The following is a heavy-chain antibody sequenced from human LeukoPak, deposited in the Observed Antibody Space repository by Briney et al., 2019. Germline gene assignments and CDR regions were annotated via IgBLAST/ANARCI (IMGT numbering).Heavy chain of an antibody. J-gene: IGHJ4*02. CDR3: ARGGQQLVPDDYYYFDY. CDR2: IYYSGST. Sequence: SETLSLTCTVSGGSISSYYWSWIRQPPGKGLEWIGYIYYSGSTNYNPSLKSRVTISVDTSKNQFSLKLSSVTAADTAVYYCARGGQQLVPDDYYYFDYWGQGTLVTVSS. D-gene: IGHD6-13*01. CDR1: GGSISSYY. V-gene: IGHV4-59*08.